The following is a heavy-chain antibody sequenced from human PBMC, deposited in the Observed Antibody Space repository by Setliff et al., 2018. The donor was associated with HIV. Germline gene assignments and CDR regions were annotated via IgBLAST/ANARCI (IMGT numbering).Heavy chain of an antibody. J-gene: IGHJ4*02. CDR1: GGSMTGSGFY. Sequence: SETLSLTCTVSGGSMTGSGFYWGWIRQPPGKGLQWIGAVSYNGNTYYNVSLTSRVTISVDTSKNLFSLKLRSVAAADTGIYYCARLGSGWNWVTRIDYWGQGTLVTVS. D-gene: IGHD6-19*01. CDR2: VSYNGNT. V-gene: IGHV4-39*02. CDR3: ARLGSGWNWVTRIDY.